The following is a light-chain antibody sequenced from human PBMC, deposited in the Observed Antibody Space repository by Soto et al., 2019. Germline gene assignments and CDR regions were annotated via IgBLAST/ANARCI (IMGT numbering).Light chain of an antibody. V-gene: IGLV1-47*01. Sequence: QSVLTQPPSASGTPGQTVTISCSGSSSNIGSAYIYWYQQLPGTAHKLLIYRNNQRPSGVPDRFSASKSGTSASLAISGLRSEDEADYYCAAWDDSLVVFGGGTKLTVL. CDR2: RNN. J-gene: IGLJ2*01. CDR1: SSNIGSAY. CDR3: AAWDDSLVV.